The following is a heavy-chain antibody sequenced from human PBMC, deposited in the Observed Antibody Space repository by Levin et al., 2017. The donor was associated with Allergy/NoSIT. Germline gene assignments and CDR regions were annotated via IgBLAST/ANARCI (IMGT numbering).Heavy chain of an antibody. CDR2: TYSGGAT. V-gene: IGHV3-53*01. D-gene: IGHD3-9*01. CDR1: GFVVTRNH. J-gene: IGHJ4*02. CDR3: ARDNYDTPGELDF. Sequence: ETLSLTCAASGFVVTRNHMSWVRQAPGKGLEWLSVTYSGGATYYRDSVKGRFTISRDNFKNTLYLQMNSLRAEDTAIYYCARDNYDTPGELDFWGQGTLVTVS.